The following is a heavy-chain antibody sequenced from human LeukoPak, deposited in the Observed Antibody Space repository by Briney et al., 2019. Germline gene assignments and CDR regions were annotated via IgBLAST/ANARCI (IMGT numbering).Heavy chain of an antibody. CDR3: GRGWNDVSH. V-gene: IGHV3-30*09. CDR2: ISSDGSSK. Sequence: PGRSLRLSCVASGFTFGSHAVQWVRQAPGKGLEWVALISSDGSSKYYAAYVEGRFAISRDNSKNTLYLQMDSLTPEDTAVYHCGRGWNDVSHWGQGSLVTVSS. J-gene: IGHJ4*02. CDR1: GFTFGSHA. D-gene: IGHD1-1*01.